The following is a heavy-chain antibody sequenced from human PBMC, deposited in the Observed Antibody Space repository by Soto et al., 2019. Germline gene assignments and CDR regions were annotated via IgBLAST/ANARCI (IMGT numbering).Heavy chain of an antibody. V-gene: IGHV3-30*04. CDR2: ISYDGSNK. J-gene: IGHJ4*02. D-gene: IGHD1-26*01. Sequence: GGSLRLSCAASGFTFSSYAMHWVRQAPGKGLEWVAVISYDGSNKYYADSVKGRFTISRENSKNTLYLQMNSLRAEDTSVYFCARPALPYSGSYYYFDYWGQGTLVTVSS. CDR3: ARPALPYSGSYYYFDY. CDR1: GFTFSSYA.